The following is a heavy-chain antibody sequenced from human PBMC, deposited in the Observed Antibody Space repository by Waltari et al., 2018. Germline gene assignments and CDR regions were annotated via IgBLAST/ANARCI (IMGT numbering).Heavy chain of an antibody. CDR1: GFTFDDYA. Sequence: EVQLVESGGGLVQPGRSLSLSCSASGFTFDDYAMPWFRQAPGKGLEWVSGISWNSGSIGYADSVKGRFTRSRDNAKNSLYLQMNSLRAEDTALYDCAKGYSGYPLAIDIWGQGTMVTVSS. CDR3: AKGYSGYPLAIDI. V-gene: IGHV3-9*01. J-gene: IGHJ3*02. CDR2: ISWNSGSI. D-gene: IGHD5-12*01.